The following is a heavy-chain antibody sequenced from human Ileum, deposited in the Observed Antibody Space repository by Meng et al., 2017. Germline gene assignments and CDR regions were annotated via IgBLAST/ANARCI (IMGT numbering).Heavy chain of an antibody. D-gene: IGHD6-19*01. J-gene: IGHJ5*02. Sequence: QLHLQRSGPGLLNPSETLSLTCSVSYGSITSSYYWGWIRQPPGKGLEWIASIYYSGSTYYNPSLKSRVTISVDTSKNQFSLKVISVTAADTAVYYCARDGTTAVPGVWFDPWGQGTLVTVSS. CDR2: IYYSGST. CDR3: ARDGTTAVPGVWFDP. CDR1: YGSITSSYY. V-gene: IGHV4-39*07.